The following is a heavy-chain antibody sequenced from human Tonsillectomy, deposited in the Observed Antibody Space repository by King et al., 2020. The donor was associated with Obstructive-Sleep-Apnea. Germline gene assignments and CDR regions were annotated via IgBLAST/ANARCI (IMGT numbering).Heavy chain of an antibody. J-gene: IGHJ4*01. CDR2: IYYSGST. V-gene: IGHV4-30-4*01. CDR1: GGSISSGDYY. D-gene: IGHD3-16*02. CDR3: ARGTPYYDYVWGSYPPIYFDY. Sequence: QLQESGPGLVKPSQTLSLTCTVSGGSISSGDYYWSWIRRPPGKGLEWIGYIYYSGSTYYNPSLKSRVTISVDTSKNQFSLKLSSVTAADTAVYYCARGTPYYDYVWGSYPPIYFDYWGHGTLVTVSS.